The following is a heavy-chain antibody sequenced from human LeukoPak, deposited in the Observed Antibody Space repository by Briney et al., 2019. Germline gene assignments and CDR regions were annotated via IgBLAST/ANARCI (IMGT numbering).Heavy chain of an antibody. Sequence: PGVSLRLSCAASVFTFSSYSMSWVRQPPGKGLEWLSAINGSCGTTHYADSVKGRLPISRDNCKNTLYLQMDSLRDEDMALYYCARRRDGSGGKDFDYWGQGTLVTVCS. D-gene: IGHD6-19*01. J-gene: IGHJ4*02. V-gene: IGHV3-23*01. CDR3: ARRRDGSGGKDFDY. CDR1: VFTFSSYS. CDR2: INGSCGTT.